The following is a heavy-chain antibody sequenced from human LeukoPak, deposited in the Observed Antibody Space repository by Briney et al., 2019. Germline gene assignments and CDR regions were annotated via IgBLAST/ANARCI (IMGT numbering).Heavy chain of an antibody. J-gene: IGHJ5*02. V-gene: IGHV1-2*02. CDR3: ARNFCMKGFHP. Sequence: GASVKVSCKASGYTFTGYYMNWVRQAPGQGLEWMGWINSDSGFTKYAQKFQGRVTMTRDTSITTVYMDLTRLTSDDTAVYYCARNFCMKGFHPWGQGTLVTVSS. CDR1: GYTFTGYY. CDR2: INSDSGFT. D-gene: IGHD3-3*01.